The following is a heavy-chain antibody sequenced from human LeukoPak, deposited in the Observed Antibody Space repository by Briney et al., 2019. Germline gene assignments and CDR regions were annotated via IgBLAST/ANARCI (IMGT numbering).Heavy chain of an antibody. J-gene: IGHJ3*02. D-gene: IGHD2-2*01. CDR1: GYTFTSYG. CDR3: VRDFGYQLPLNNAFDI. V-gene: IGHV1-18*01. Sequence: ASVKVSCKASGYTFTSYGISWVRQAPGQGLEWMGWISAYNGNTNYAQKLQGRVTMTTDTSTSTAYMELRSLRSDDTAVYYCVRDFGYQLPLNNAFDIWGQGTMVTVSS. CDR2: ISAYNGNT.